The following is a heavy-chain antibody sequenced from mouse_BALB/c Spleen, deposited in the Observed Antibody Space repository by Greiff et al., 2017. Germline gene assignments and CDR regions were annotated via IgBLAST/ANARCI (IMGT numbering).Heavy chain of an antibody. J-gene: IGHJ4*01. CDR2: ISSGSSTI. D-gene: IGHD2-1*01. CDR3: ARDGNYAMDY. V-gene: IGHV5-17*02. CDR1: GFTFSSFG. Sequence: EVMLVESGGGLVQPGGSRKLSCAASGFTFSSFGMHWVRQAPEKGLEWVAYISSGSSTIYYADTVKGRFTISRDNPKNTLFLQMTSLRSEDTAMYYCARDGNYAMDYWGQVTSVTVSS.